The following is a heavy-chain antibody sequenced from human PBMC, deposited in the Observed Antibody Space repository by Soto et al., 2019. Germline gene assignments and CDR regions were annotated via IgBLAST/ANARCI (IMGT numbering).Heavy chain of an antibody. J-gene: IGHJ4*02. CDR3: ARLPYSSSCFDY. V-gene: IGHV2-26*01. CDR2: IFSTDEK. D-gene: IGHD6-6*01. CDR1: GCSLSKAKRG. Sequence: SCPTLVNHRATLTMTCAVAGCSLSKAKRGVGWFRQPPGKALEWLAHIFSTDEKSYSTSLKSRLTISKDTSKSQVVLTMTNMDPVDTASYSCARLPYSSSCFDYCGQGTLVTVTS.